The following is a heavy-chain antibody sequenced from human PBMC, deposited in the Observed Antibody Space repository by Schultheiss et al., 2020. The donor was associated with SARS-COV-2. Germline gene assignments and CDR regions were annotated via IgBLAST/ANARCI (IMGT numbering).Heavy chain of an antibody. CDR3: ARDGYFDWLYDY. D-gene: IGHD3-9*01. CDR1: GFTFSSYA. V-gene: IGHV3-30*01. Sequence: GESLKISCAASGFTFSSYAMHWVRQAPGKGLEWVAVISYDGSNKYYADSVKGRFTISRDNSKNTLYLQMNSLRAEDTAVYYCARDGYFDWLYDYWGQGTLVTVSS. CDR2: ISYDGSNK. J-gene: IGHJ4*02.